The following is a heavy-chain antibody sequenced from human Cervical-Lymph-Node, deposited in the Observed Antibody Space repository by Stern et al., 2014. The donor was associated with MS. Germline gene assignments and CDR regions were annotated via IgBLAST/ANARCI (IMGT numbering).Heavy chain of an antibody. V-gene: IGHV1-46*03. J-gene: IGHJ4*02. CDR1: GYTFTNYF. CDR2: INPTTGRT. CDR3: ARAQEFSNVVANY. Sequence: QVQLLQPGAEVKKPGASMRISCKASGYTFTNYFIHWVRQAPRQRPEWMGIINPTTGRTSYAQRFQVRVTMTRDTSTNTAYLDLSSLRSEDTAVYFCARAQEFSNVVANYWGQGTLVTVSS. D-gene: IGHD2-8*01.